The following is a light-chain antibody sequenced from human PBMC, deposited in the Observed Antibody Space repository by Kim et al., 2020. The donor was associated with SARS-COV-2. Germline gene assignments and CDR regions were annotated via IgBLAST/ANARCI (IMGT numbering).Light chain of an antibody. CDR1: RDISHY. CDR2: DAS. Sequence: ACVGERVTIPVQASRDISHYVTWYQQKPEKAPKILIFDASNLEARVPSKFSGSGSGTSFTFTINSLQPDDIATYYCQQYDNLPLTFGGGTKVDIK. J-gene: IGKJ4*01. V-gene: IGKV1-33*01. CDR3: QQYDNLPLT.